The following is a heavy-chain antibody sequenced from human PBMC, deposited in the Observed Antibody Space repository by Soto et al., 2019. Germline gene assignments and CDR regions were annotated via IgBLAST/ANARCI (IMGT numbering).Heavy chain of an antibody. J-gene: IGHJ4*02. Sequence: SVKVSCKASGGTFRNHVFNWVRQAPGQGLEWMGGIIPIIGTPNYAQKFQGRVTITADASTNTVYLEVSSLGSQDTAVYYCARDLEFRDGNISHLDYWGQGTLVTVSS. D-gene: IGHD3-10*01. CDR1: GGTFRNHV. CDR3: ARDLEFRDGNISHLDY. V-gene: IGHV1-69*13. CDR2: IIPIIGTP.